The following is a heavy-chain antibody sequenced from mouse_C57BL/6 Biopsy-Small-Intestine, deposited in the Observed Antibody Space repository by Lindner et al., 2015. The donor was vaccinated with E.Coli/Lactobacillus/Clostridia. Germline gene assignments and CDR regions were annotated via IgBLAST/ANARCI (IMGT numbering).Heavy chain of an antibody. CDR3: ARGDFGSSYGAMDY. J-gene: IGHJ4*01. Sequence: VQLQESGAELVKPGASAKISCKISGYAFSRYWMHWVKQRPGKGLEWIGQIYPGDGDTNHNGKFRDKATLTADKSSSTAYMQLSSLTSEDSAVYFCARGDFGSSYGAMDYWGQGTSVTVSS. CDR2: IYPGDGDT. D-gene: IGHD1-1*01. CDR1: GYAFSRYW. V-gene: IGHV1-80*01.